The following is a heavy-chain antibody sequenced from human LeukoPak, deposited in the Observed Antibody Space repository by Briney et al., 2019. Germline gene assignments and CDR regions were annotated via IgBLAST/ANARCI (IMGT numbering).Heavy chain of an antibody. Sequence: ASVKVFCKASGYTFTGYYMHWVRQDPGQGLEWMGRINPNSGGTNYAQKFQGRVTMTRDTSISTAYMELSRLRSDDTAVYYCARSDCTNGVCWSTYYYGMDVWGQGTTVTVSS. CDR2: INPNSGGT. CDR3: ARSDCTNGVCWSTYYYGMDV. CDR1: GYTFTGYY. J-gene: IGHJ6*02. V-gene: IGHV1-2*06. D-gene: IGHD2-8*01.